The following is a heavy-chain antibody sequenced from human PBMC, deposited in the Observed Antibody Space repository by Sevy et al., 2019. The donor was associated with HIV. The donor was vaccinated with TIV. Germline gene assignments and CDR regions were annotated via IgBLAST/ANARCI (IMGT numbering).Heavy chain of an antibody. D-gene: IGHD3-22*01. J-gene: IGHJ4*02. Sequence: GGSLRLSCAASGFSFSNYWMHWVRQAPGKGLEWVVNIKQDESEKYYVASVKGRFTISRDNVKNSLYLQMNSLRPEDTAVYYCARGNSGSFDYWGQGTLVTVSS. CDR1: GFSFSNYW. CDR2: IKQDESEK. V-gene: IGHV3-7*04. CDR3: ARGNSGSFDY.